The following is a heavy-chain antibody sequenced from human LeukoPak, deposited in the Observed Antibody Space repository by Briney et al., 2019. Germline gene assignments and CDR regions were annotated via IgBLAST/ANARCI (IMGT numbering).Heavy chain of an antibody. CDR1: GGSISSYY. CDR2: IYYSGST. J-gene: IGHJ6*02. CDR3: ARHRSGYDNYYYYYGMDV. Sequence: SETLSLTCTVSGGSISSYYWSWIRQPPGKGLEWIGYIYYSGSTNYNPSLKSRVTISVDTSKNQFSLKLSSVTAADTAVYYCARHRSGYDNYYYYYGMDVWGQGTTVTVSS. V-gene: IGHV4-59*08. D-gene: IGHD5-12*01.